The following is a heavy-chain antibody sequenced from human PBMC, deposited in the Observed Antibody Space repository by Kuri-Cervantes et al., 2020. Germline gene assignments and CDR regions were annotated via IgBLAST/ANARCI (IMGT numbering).Heavy chain of an antibody. CDR1: GFTFSNAW. J-gene: IGHJ4*02. D-gene: IGHD3/OR15-3a*01. CDR2: IKSKTDGGTT. CDR3: TTDLYMWTTTFDY. V-gene: IGHV3-15*01. Sequence: GESLKISCAASGFTFSNAWMSWVRQAPGKGLEWVGRIKSKTDGGTTDYAAPVKGRFTISRDDSKNTLYLQMNSLKTEDTAVYYCTTDLYMWTTTFDYWGQGTLVTDSS.